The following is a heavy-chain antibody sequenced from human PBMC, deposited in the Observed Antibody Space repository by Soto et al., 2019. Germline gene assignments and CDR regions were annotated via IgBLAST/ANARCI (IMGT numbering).Heavy chain of an antibody. Sequence: SETLSLTCTVSGGSISSGGYYWSWIRQHPGKGLEWIGYIYYSGSTNYNPSLKSRVTISVDTSKNQFSLKLSSVTAADTAVYYCARNASRYFDGEPSFGPWGQGTLVTV. CDR3: ARNASRYFDGEPSFGP. J-gene: IGHJ5*02. CDR2: IYYSGST. D-gene: IGHD3-9*01. CDR1: GGSISSGGYY. V-gene: IGHV4-61*08.